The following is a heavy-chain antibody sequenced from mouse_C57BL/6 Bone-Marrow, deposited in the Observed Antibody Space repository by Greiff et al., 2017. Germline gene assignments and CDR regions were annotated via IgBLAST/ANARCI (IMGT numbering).Heavy chain of an antibody. CDR3: ARDEGLRRDAWFAY. CDR1: GFTFSSYA. CDR2: ISDGGSYT. D-gene: IGHD2-4*01. Sequence: EVQRVESGGGLVKPGGSLKLSCAASGFTFSSYAMSWVRQTPEKRLEWVATISDGGSYTYYPDNVKGRFTISRDNAKNNLYLQMSHLKSEDTAMYYCARDEGLRRDAWFAYWGQGTLVTVSA. V-gene: IGHV5-4*01. J-gene: IGHJ3*01.